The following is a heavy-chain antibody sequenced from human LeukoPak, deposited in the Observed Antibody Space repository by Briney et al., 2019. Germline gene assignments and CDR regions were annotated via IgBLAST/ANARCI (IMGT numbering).Heavy chain of an antibody. CDR2: ISSSGSTI. J-gene: IGHJ6*03. CDR3: AKDADYYYMDV. Sequence: GGSLRLSCAASGFTFSSYEMNWVRQAPGKGLEWVSYISSSGSTIYYADSVKGRFTISRDNSKNTLYLQMNSLRAEDTAVYYCAKDADYYYMDVWGKGTTVTISS. CDR1: GFTFSSYE. V-gene: IGHV3-48*03.